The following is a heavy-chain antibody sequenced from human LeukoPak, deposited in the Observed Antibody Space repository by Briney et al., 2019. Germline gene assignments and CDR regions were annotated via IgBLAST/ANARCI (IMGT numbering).Heavy chain of an antibody. J-gene: IGHJ3*02. CDR2: IYYSGST. Sequence: SETLSLTCTVSGGSISSSSYYWGWIRQPPGKGLEWIGSIYYSGSTYYNPSLKSRVTISVDTSKNQFSLKLGSVTAADTAVYYCARDDSYYDSSGYYDAFDIWGQGTMVTVSS. CDR1: GGSISSSSYY. V-gene: IGHV4-39*07. CDR3: ARDDSYYDSSGYYDAFDI. D-gene: IGHD3-22*01.